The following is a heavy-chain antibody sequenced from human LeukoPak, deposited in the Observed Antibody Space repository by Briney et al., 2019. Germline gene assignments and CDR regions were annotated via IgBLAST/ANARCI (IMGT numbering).Heavy chain of an antibody. Sequence: GGSLRLSCVASRFTFRNFAMNWVRQAPGKGLEWVSVVTGDSGTTHYADSVRGRFTISRGNSKNSVYLQMNSLRAEDTAIYYCAKGWSGYFRSPFDLWGRGTMVTVSS. V-gene: IGHV3-23*01. CDR2: VTGDSGTT. D-gene: IGHD3-3*01. J-gene: IGHJ3*01. CDR3: AKGWSGYFRSPFDL. CDR1: RFTFRNFA.